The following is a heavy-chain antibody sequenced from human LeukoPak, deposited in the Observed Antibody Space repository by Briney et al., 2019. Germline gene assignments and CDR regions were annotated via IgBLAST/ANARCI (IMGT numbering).Heavy chain of an antibody. J-gene: IGHJ5*02. CDR1: GFTLSDYH. D-gene: IGHD3-10*01. Sequence: PWGSLSLSCAASGFTLSDYHLNWIRQAPGKGLEWLSSITTISHTNYYAAVVRGRITTSRDNAKNSLYLQMNSLRGEDTAVYYCARSGGPGTYHQLRYNWFDPWGQGTLVTVSS. CDR3: ARSGGPGTYHQLRYNWFDP. CDR2: ITTISHTN. V-gene: IGHV3-69-1*01.